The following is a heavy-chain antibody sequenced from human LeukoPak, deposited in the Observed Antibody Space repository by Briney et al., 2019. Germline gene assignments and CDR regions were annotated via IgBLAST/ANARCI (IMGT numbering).Heavy chain of an antibody. V-gene: IGHV3-7*03. J-gene: IGHJ3*01. Sequence: GGSLRLSCAVSGFTFSGFWMSWSRQALGKGLERVASINSDGSEGYYADVVKGRFTISRDNAKNSLYLQINSLRAEDTAVYYCARSSYSSSSSVWGQGTMVTVSS. CDR3: ARSSYSSSSSV. D-gene: IGHD6-6*01. CDR2: INSDGSEG. CDR1: GFTFSGFW.